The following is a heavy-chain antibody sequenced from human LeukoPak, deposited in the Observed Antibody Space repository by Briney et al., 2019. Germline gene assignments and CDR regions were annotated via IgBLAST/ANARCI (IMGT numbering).Heavy chain of an antibody. Sequence: AGSLRLSCAASGFTLSSYGRQWVSQAPGKGPERVAVICYDGSNKDYGDSGKGRLTIARDNSKKTLYLQMNSLRVEDTSVYYCARGDGDIAAEYLQHWGQRTLVTAS. V-gene: IGHV3-33*01. CDR3: ARGDGDIAAEYLQH. J-gene: IGHJ1*01. D-gene: IGHD5-24*01. CDR2: ICYDGSNK. CDR1: GFTLSSYG.